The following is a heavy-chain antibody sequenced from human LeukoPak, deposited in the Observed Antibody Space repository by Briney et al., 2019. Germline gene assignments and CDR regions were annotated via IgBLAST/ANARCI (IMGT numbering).Heavy chain of an antibody. V-gene: IGHV3-23*01. CDR1: GFTLSSFW. CDR3: VKDFWSGYYQNFDY. Sequence: GGSLRLSCAASGFTLSSFWMSWVRQAPGKGLEWVSSISASVYSTYYADSVTGRFTISRDNSKNMVYLQMDGLRAEDTAIYYCVKDFWSGYYQNFDYWGQGTLVTVSS. J-gene: IGHJ4*02. D-gene: IGHD3-3*01. CDR2: ISASVYST.